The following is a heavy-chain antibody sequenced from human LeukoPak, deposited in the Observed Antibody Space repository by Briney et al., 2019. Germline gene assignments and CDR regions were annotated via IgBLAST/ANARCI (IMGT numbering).Heavy chain of an antibody. CDR1: GGSFSGYY. D-gene: IGHD6-6*01. CDR3: ARGPSARRWFDP. CDR2: INHSGST. V-gene: IGHV4-34*01. J-gene: IGHJ5*02. Sequence: SETLSLTCAVYGGSFSGYYWSWIRQPPGKGPEWIGEINHSGSTNYNPSLKSRVTISVDTSKNQFSLKLSSVTAADTAVYYCARGPSARRWFDPWGQGTLVTVSS.